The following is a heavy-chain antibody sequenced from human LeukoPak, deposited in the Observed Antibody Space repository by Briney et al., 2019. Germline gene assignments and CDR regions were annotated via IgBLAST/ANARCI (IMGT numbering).Heavy chain of an antibody. J-gene: IGHJ4*02. D-gene: IGHD6-19*01. CDR3: ARDLGEISSGWSHY. Sequence: GGSLRLSCAASGFTVSSNYMSWVRRAPGKGLEWVSVIYSGGSTYYADSVKGRFTISRDNSKDTLYLQMNSLRAEDTAVYYCARDLGEISSGWSHYWGQGTLVTVSS. V-gene: IGHV3-66*01. CDR1: GFTVSSNY. CDR2: IYSGGST.